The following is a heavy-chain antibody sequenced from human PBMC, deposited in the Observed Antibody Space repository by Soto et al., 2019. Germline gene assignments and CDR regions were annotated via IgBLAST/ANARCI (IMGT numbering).Heavy chain of an antibody. V-gene: IGHV2-5*01. CDR2: IYWNDDK. J-gene: IGHJ5*02. Sequence: QITLKESGPTLVNPTQTLTLTCIFSGFSLRTRGVGVGWIRQPPGKALEWLGFIYWNDDKRYSPSLKSRLTITKDTSKNQVVLTMTNMDPVDTATYYCAKSGSSGWYGWFDPWGQGTLVTVSS. D-gene: IGHD6-19*01. CDR3: AKSGSSGWYGWFDP. CDR1: GFSLRTRGVG.